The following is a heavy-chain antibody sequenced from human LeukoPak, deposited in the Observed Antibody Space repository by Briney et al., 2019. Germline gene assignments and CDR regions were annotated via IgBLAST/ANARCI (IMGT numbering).Heavy chain of an antibody. CDR1: GFTFSSYW. CDR2: INQDGSER. CDR3: ARWSGDSKNPFDY. Sequence: GGSLRLSCAVSGFTFSSYWISWVRQAPGKGLEWVANINQDGSERYYVDSVKGRFTISRDNAKNSLYLQMNSLRAEDTAVYYCARWSGDSKNPFDYWGQGTLVTVSS. V-gene: IGHV3-7*01. J-gene: IGHJ4*02. D-gene: IGHD4-17*01.